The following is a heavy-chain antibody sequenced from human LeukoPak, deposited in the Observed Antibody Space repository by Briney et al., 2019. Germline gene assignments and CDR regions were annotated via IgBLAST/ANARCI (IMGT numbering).Heavy chain of an antibody. Sequence: SETLSLTCAVYGGSFSGYYWSWIRQPPGKGLEWIGEINHSGSTNYNPSLKSRVTISVDTSKNQSSRKLSSVTAADPAVYYCAREAPVVKGRFGGKVAFDPWGQGTLVTVSS. CDR3: AREAPVVKGRFGGKVAFDP. J-gene: IGHJ5*02. CDR2: INHSGST. CDR1: GGSFSGYY. V-gene: IGHV4-34*01. D-gene: IGHD3-10*01.